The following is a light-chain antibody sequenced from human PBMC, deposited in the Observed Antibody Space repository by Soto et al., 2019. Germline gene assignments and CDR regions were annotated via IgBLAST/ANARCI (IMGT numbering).Light chain of an antibody. V-gene: IGLV3-1*01. CDR3: QAWDSSIYVV. CDR1: KLGDKY. Sequence: SYELTQPPSVSVSPGQTASITCSGEKLGDKYACWYQQKPGQSPVLVIYQDSKRPSGIPERFSGSNSGNTATLTISGTQAMDEADYYCQAWDSSIYVVFGGGTKVTVL. CDR2: QDS. J-gene: IGLJ2*01.